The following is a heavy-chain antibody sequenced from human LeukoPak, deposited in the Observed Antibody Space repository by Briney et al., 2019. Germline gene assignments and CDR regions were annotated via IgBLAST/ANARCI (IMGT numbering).Heavy chain of an antibody. CDR2: INPNSGGT. CDR3: ATAAGAIPAAKYYYMDV. CDR1: GYTFTGYY. D-gene: IGHD2-2*01. J-gene: IGHJ6*03. V-gene: IGHV1-2*02. Sequence: GASVKVSCKASGYTFTGYYMHWVRQAPGQGLEWMGWINPNSGGTNYAQKFQGRVTMTRDTSISTAYMELSRLRSDDTAVYYCATAAGAIPAAKYYYMDVWGKGTTVTVSS.